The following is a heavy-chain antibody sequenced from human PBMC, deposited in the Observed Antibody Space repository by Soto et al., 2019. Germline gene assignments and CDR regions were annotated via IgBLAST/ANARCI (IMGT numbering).Heavy chain of an antibody. Sequence: SETLSLTCTISGGSISSYYWTWIRQPPGKGLEWIGYIYYSGSTNYNPSLKSRVTISVATSKTQFSLKLSSVTVADTAVYYCASLDASYHYMDVWCKGTTVTVSS. CDR1: GGSISSYY. CDR2: IYYSGST. CDR3: ASLDASYHYMDV. J-gene: IGHJ6*03. V-gene: IGHV4-59*08.